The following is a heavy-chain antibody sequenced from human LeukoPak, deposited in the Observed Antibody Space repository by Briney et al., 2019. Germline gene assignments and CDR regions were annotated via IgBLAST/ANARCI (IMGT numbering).Heavy chain of an antibody. V-gene: IGHV4-38-2*02. J-gene: IGHJ4*02. CDR1: GYSISSGYY. CDR3: ARHNYDSSGISMPHFDY. CDR2: IYHSGST. D-gene: IGHD3-22*01. Sequence: SETLSLTCTVSGYSISSGYYWGWIRQPPGKGLEWIGSIYHSGSTYYNPSLKSRVTISVDTSKNQFSLKLSSVTAADTAVYYCARHNYDSSGISMPHFDYWGQGTLVTVSS.